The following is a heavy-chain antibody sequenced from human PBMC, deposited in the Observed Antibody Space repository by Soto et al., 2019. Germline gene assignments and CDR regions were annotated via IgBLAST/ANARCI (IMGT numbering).Heavy chain of an antibody. Sequence: GGSLRLSCAASGFTFSSYGMHWVRQAPGKGLEWVAVIWYDGSNKYYADSVKGRFTISRDNSKNTLYLQMNSLRAEDTAVYYCARGAVRYCSGGSCYALVDYYYYGMDVWGQGTTVTVSS. D-gene: IGHD2-15*01. V-gene: IGHV3-33*01. CDR2: IWYDGSNK. J-gene: IGHJ6*02. CDR1: GFTFSSYG. CDR3: ARGAVRYCSGGSCYALVDYYYYGMDV.